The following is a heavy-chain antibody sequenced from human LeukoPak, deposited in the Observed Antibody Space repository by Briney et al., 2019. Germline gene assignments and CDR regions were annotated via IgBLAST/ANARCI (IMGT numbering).Heavy chain of an antibody. CDR3: ARHCRLRWWDAFDI. CDR1: GGSISSGGYS. J-gene: IGHJ3*02. D-gene: IGHD2-21*01. Sequence: PSETLSLTCAVSGGSISSGGYSWSWIRQPPGKGLEWIGYIYHSGSTYYNPSLKSRVTISVDRSKNQFSLKLSSVTAADTAVYYCARHCRLRWWDAFDIWGQGTMVTVSS. V-gene: IGHV4-30-2*01. CDR2: IYHSGST.